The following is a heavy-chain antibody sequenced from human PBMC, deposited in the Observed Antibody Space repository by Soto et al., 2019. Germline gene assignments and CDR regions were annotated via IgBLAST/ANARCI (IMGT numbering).Heavy chain of an antibody. J-gene: IGHJ6*03. V-gene: IGHV3-48*01. CDR1: GFTFSSYS. CDR2: ISSSSSTI. Sequence: EVQLVESGGGLVQPGGSLRLSCAASGFTFSSYSMNWVRQAPGKGLEWVSYISSSSSTIYYADSVKGRFTISRDNAKNSLYLQMNSLRAEDTAVYYCARGKDCSGCSCYRVDYMDVWGKGTTVTVSS. CDR3: ARGKDCSGCSCYRVDYMDV. D-gene: IGHD2-15*01.